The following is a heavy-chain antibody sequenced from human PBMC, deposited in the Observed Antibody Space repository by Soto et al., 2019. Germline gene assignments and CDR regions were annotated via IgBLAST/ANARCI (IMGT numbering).Heavy chain of an antibody. Sequence: GESLKISCKGSGYSFTSYWIGWVRQMPGKGLEWMGIIYPGDSDTRYSPSFQGQVTISADKSISTAYLQWSSLKASDTAMYYCARHREQWLVHSWFNPWGQGTLVTVSS. CDR2: IYPGDSDT. CDR3: ARHREQWLVHSWFNP. CDR1: GYSFTSYW. D-gene: IGHD6-19*01. J-gene: IGHJ5*02. V-gene: IGHV5-51*01.